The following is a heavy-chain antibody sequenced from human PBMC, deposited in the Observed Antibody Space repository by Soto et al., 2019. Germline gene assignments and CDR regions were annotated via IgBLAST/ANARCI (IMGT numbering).Heavy chain of an antibody. J-gene: IGHJ4*02. D-gene: IGHD4-17*01. V-gene: IGHV4-59*01. CDR3: ARAYGYYFDY. CDR1: GGSISSYY. CDR2: IYYSGST. Sequence: QVQLQESGPGLVKPSETLSLTCTVSGGSISSYYWSWIRQPPGKGLEWIGYIYYSGSTNYNPSLXGXVXITXDTSKNQFSLKLSSVTAADTAVYYCARAYGYYFDYWGQGTLVTVSS.